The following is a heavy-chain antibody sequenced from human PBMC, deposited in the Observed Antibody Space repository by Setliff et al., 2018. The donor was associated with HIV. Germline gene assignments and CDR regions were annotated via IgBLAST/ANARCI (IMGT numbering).Heavy chain of an antibody. V-gene: IGHV3-9*01. D-gene: IGHD2-15*01. CDR3: ARGVVVAAHNWFDP. Sequence: PGESLKISCAASGFIFDDYAMHWVRQVPGKGLEWVSGISWNGVSIGYADSVKGRFTISRDNAKNSLYLQMNSLRAEDTAVYYCARGVVVAAHNWFDPWGQGTLVTVSS. J-gene: IGHJ5*02. CDR2: ISWNGVSI. CDR1: GFIFDDYA.